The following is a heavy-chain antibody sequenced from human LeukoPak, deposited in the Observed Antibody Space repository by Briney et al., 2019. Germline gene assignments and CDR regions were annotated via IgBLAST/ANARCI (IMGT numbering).Heavy chain of an antibody. D-gene: IGHD2-2*02. Sequence: GASVKVSCKASRYTFTSYYMHWVRQSPGQGLEWMGIINPSGGSTSYAQKFQGRVTMTRDTSTSTVYMELSSLRSEDTAVYYCARGARRVDIVVVPAAINEPGFDYWGQGTLVTVSS. CDR1: RYTFTSYY. CDR2: INPSGGST. CDR3: ARGARRVDIVVVPAAINEPGFDY. J-gene: IGHJ4*02. V-gene: IGHV1-46*01.